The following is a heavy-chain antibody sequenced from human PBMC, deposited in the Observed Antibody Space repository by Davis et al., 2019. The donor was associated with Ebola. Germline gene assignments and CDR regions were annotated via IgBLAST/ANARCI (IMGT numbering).Heavy chain of an antibody. Sequence: GGSLRLSCKGSGYSFTSYWISWVRQMPGKGLEWMGRIDPSDSYTNYSPSFQGHVTISAAKSISTAYLQWSSLKASDTAMYYCAVRGWYGEGTFDYWGQGTLVTVSS. CDR1: GYSFTSYW. CDR2: IDPSDSYT. J-gene: IGHJ4*02. CDR3: AVRGWYGEGTFDY. D-gene: IGHD6-19*01. V-gene: IGHV5-10-1*01.